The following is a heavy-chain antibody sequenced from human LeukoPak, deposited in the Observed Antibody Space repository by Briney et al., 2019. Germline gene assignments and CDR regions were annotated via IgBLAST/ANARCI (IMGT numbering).Heavy chain of an antibody. CDR2: INPNSGGT. D-gene: IGHD2-15*01. CDR1: GYTFTGYY. CDR3: AREPQGYCSGGSCLLTPHLDY. J-gene: IGHJ4*02. Sequence: VKVSCKASGYTFTGYYMHWVRQAPGRGLEWMGWINPNSGGTNYAQKFQGRVTVTRDTSISTAYMELSRLRSDDTAVYYCAREPQGYCSGGSCLLTPHLDYWGQGTLVTVSS. V-gene: IGHV1-2*02.